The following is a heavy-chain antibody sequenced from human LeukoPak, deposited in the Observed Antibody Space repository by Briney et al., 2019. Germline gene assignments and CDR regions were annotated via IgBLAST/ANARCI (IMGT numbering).Heavy chain of an antibody. J-gene: IGHJ6*03. Sequence: PGGSLRLSCAASGFTFSSYEMNWVRQGPGKGLEWVSHISSSGAIIYYADSVRGRFTSSRDNAKNSLYMQMNSLRADDTAVYYCAVRRGHYYYYMDVWGKGTTVTVSS. CDR2: ISSSGAII. V-gene: IGHV3-48*03. CDR3: AVRRGHYYYYMDV. D-gene: IGHD3-16*01. CDR1: GFTFSSYE.